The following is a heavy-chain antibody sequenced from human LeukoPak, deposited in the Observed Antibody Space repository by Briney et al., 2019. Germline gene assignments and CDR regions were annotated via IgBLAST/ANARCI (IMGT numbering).Heavy chain of an antibody. J-gene: IGHJ4*02. V-gene: IGHV4-61*02. CDR2: IYTDGSR. CDR3: ASEGLALAGNFYY. Sequence: SETLSLTCTVSGGSIGSRAYYWSCIRQPAGKGLEYIGRIYTDGSRNHNPSLKSRVSISMDTSSNQFSLRVTSVTAADTGVYYCASEGLALAGNFYYWGQGALVTVSS. D-gene: IGHD6-19*01. CDR1: GGSIGSRAYY.